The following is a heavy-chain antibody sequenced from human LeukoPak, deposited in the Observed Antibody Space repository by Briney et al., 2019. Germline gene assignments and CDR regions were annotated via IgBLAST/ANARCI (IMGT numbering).Heavy chain of an antibody. CDR1: GYTFTDYY. CDR2: IIPMFGIA. D-gene: IGHD6-19*01. Sequence: VASVKVSCKASGYTFTDYYMHWVRQAPGQGLEWMGGIIPMFGIANYAQKFQGRVTITADEPTSTAYMELSSLRSEDTAVYYCARDRPYTGGWRGFDYWGQGTLATVSS. J-gene: IGHJ4*02. V-gene: IGHV1-69*13. CDR3: ARDRPYTGGWRGFDY.